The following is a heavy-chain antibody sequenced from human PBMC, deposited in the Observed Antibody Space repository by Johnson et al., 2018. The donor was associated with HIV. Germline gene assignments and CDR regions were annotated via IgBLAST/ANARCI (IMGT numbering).Heavy chain of an antibody. Sequence: VQLVESGGGLIQPGGSLRLSCAASGFTFSSYWMSWVRQAPGKGLEWVANIKQDGSEKYYVDSVKCRFTISRDNAKNTLYLQMNSLRAEDTAVYYCARGPKNPGLDAFYIWGQGTVVTVSS. J-gene: IGHJ3*02. D-gene: IGHD1-14*01. CDR2: IKQDGSEK. CDR3: ARGPKNPGLDAFYI. V-gene: IGHV3-7*01. CDR1: GFTFSSYW.